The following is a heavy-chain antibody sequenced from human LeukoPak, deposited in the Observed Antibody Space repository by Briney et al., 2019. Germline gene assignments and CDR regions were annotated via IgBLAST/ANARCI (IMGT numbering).Heavy chain of an antibody. Sequence: KTSETLSLTCTVSGGSISSYYWSWIRQPPGKGLEWIGYIYYSGSTNYNPSLKSRVTISVDTSKNQFSLKLSSVTAADTAVYYCARGLPATAMGYFDYWGQGTLVTVSS. D-gene: IGHD2-2*01. CDR2: IYYSGST. J-gene: IGHJ4*02. CDR1: GGSISSYY. CDR3: ARGLPATAMGYFDY. V-gene: IGHV4-59*08.